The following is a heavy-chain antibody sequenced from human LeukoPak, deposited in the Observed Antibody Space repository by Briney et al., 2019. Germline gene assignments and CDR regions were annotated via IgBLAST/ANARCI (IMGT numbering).Heavy chain of an antibody. J-gene: IGHJ4*02. Sequence: ASVKVSCKASGYTFINYGITWVRQAPGQGLEWMGWISSYNGNTNYAQKFQGRVTMTTDTSTSTAYMELKSLRSDDTAVYHCARDGLSSSWPYYFNFWGQGSLVTVSS. CDR1: GYTFINYG. CDR2: ISSYNGNT. D-gene: IGHD6-13*01. V-gene: IGHV1-18*01. CDR3: ARDGLSSSWPYYFNF.